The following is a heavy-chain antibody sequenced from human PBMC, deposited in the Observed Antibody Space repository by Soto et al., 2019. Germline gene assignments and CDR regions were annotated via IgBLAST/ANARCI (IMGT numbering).Heavy chain of an antibody. V-gene: IGHV5-51*01. Sequence: ASVKVSCKGSGYSFTSYWIGWVRQMPGKGLEWMGIIYPGDSDTRYSPSFQGQVTISADKSISTAYLQWSSLKASDTAMYYCARQSSAAAGDPWGQGTLVTVSS. D-gene: IGHD6-13*01. CDR1: GYSFTSYW. CDR2: IYPGDSDT. CDR3: ARQSSAAAGDP. J-gene: IGHJ5*02.